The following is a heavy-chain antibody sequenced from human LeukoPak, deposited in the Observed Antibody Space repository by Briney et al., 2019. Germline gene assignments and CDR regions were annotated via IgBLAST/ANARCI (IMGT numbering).Heavy chain of an antibody. V-gene: IGHV1-2*02. CDR1: GYTFTGYY. D-gene: IGHD6-6*01. CDR3: ARAVRIAARPGAVGY. Sequence: ASVKVSCKASGYTFTGYYMHWVRQAPGQGLEWMGWINPNSGGTNYAQKLQGRVTMTRDTSISTAYMELSRLRSDDTAVYYCARAVRIAARPGAVGYWGQGTLVTVSS. CDR2: INPNSGGT. J-gene: IGHJ4*02.